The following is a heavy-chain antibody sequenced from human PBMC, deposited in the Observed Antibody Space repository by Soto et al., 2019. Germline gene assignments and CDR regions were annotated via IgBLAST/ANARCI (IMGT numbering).Heavy chain of an antibody. CDR3: ARDGGGCSGGSCYSVYYGMDV. CDR1: GGTFSSYA. CDR2: IIPIFGTA. Sequence: QVQLVQSGAEVKKPGSSVKVSCKASGGTFSSYAISWVRQAPGQGLEWMGGIIPIFGTANYAQKFQGRVTITADESTSTAYTELSSLRSEDTAVYYCARDGGGCSGGSCYSVYYGMDVWGQGTTVTVSS. V-gene: IGHV1-69*01. D-gene: IGHD2-15*01. J-gene: IGHJ6*02.